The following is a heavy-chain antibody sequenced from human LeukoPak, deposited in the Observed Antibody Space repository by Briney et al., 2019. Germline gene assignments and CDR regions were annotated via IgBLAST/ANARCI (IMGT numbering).Heavy chain of an antibody. J-gene: IGHJ4*02. CDR3: ARGTYYYDSSGPSY. CDR1: GFTFSSHL. CDR2: MRQDGSEK. Sequence: PGGSLRLSCAASGFTFSSHLISWVRQAPGKGLEWVANMRQDGSEKFYADSVKGRFTISRDNAKNSRYLQMNSLRAEDTAVYYCARGTYYYDSSGPSYWGQGTLVTVSS. V-gene: IGHV3-7*01. D-gene: IGHD3-22*01.